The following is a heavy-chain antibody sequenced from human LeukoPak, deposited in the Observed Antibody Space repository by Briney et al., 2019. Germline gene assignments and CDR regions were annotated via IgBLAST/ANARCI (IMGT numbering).Heavy chain of an antibody. D-gene: IGHD6-19*01. CDR1: GGSISSSSYY. J-gene: IGHJ4*02. CDR2: IYYSGST. CDR3: ARDFDSIAVAFG. V-gene: IGHV4-39*01. Sequence: SETLSLTCTVSGGSISSSSYYWGWIRQPPGKGLEWIGSIYYSGSTYYNPSLKSRVTISVDTSKNQFSLKLSSVTAADTAVYYCARDFDSIAVAFGWGQGTLVTVSS.